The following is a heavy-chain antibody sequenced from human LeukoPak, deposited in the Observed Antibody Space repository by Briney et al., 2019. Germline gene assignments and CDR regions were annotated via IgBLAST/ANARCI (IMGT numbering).Heavy chain of an antibody. CDR1: GFTFSSYE. CDR2: ISSSGSTI. D-gene: IGHD3-10*01. J-gene: IGHJ4*02. V-gene: IGHV3-48*03. CDR3: ARVGDYGSGFDF. Sequence: GGSLRLSCAASGFTFSSYEMNWVRQAPGKELEWVSYISSSGSTIYYADSVKGRFTISRDNAKNSLYLQMNSLRAEDTAVYYCARVGDYGSGFDFWGQGTLVTVSS.